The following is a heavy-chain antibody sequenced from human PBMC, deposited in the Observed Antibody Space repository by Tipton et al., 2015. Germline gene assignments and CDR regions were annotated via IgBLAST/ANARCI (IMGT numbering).Heavy chain of an antibody. D-gene: IGHD5-12*01. CDR3: ARRRVATGGKAFDI. J-gene: IGHJ3*02. CDR1: GSSVGSGNYY. CDR2: IYYGGNT. V-gene: IGHV4-61*01. Sequence: TLSLTCSVSGSSVGSGNYYWSWIRQPPGKGLEWIGYIYYGGNTNYNPSLKSRVTISVDTSKNQFSLNLTSVTAADTAVYFCARRRVATGGKAFDIWGQGTMVTVSS.